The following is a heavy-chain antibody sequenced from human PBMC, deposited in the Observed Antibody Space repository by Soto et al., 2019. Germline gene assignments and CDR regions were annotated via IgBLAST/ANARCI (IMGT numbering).Heavy chain of an antibody. Sequence: QVQLVESGGGVVQPGRSLRLSCAASGFSFSISPMHWVRQAPGKGPEWVALISYDGTNKFYADSVKGRFTISRDNSKATLYLPVDSWRTEDATVYYCARDPKTSGGQHWAFNYYDSWGQGTLVTVSS. CDR3: ARDPKTSGGQHWAFNYYDS. V-gene: IGHV3-30-3*01. CDR2: ISYDGTNK. J-gene: IGHJ4*02. CDR1: GFSFSISP. D-gene: IGHD7-27*01.